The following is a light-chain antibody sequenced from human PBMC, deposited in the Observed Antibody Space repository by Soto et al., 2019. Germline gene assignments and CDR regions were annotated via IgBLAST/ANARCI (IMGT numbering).Light chain of an antibody. Sequence: QSALTQPPSASGSPGQSVTISCSGTSSDVGGYNFVSWYQQHPGKAPKFLIYEVKKRPSGVPTRFSGSKSGNTASLTISGLQAEDEADYYCSSYTSSSTVVFGGGTKVTVL. J-gene: IGLJ2*01. CDR2: EVK. CDR1: SSDVGGYNF. CDR3: SSYTSSSTVV. V-gene: IGLV2-8*01.